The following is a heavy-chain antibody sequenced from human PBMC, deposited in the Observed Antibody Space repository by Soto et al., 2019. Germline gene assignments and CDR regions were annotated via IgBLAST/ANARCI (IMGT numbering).Heavy chain of an antibody. V-gene: IGHV1-24*01. CDR2: FDPEDGET. CDR1: GYTLTELS. CDR3: ATVRWYYDSSGYSLVVYYFDY. D-gene: IGHD3-22*01. J-gene: IGHJ4*02. Sequence: GASVKVSCKVSGYTLTELSIHWVRQAPGKGLEWMGGFDPEDGETIYAQKFQGRVTMTEDTSTDTAYMELSSLRSEDTAVYYCATVRWYYDSSGYSLVVYYFDYWGQGTLVTVSS.